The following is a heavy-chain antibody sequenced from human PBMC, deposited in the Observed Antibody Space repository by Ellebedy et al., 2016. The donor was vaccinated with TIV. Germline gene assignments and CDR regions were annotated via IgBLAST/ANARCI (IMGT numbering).Heavy chain of an antibody. V-gene: IGHV3-71*01. CDR1: GFRFSDHY. CDR3: AREGFGAWFDT. CDR2: IRGKGYGGTT. J-gene: IGHJ5*02. Sequence: PGGSLRLSCAASGFRFSDHYIHWVRQAPGKGLEWVGFIRGKGYGGTTEYAASVKDRFTISRDDSENVVSLEMKSLTTEDTAVYFCAREGFGAWFDTWGQGSLVTVSS. D-gene: IGHD3-3*01.